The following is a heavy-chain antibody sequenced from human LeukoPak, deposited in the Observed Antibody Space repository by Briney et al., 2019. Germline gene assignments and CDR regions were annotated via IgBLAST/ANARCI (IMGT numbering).Heavy chain of an antibody. CDR2: MYLGGTT. D-gene: IGHD6-19*01. Sequence: SGTLSLTCIVSGGSISSLNLWSWLRQPPGKGLEWIGEMYLGGTTNFNPSLKSRVTILIDKSKNQLSLQLTSVTAADTAVYYCAGLEGRYSTDWFYFFDYWGQGALVTVSS. CDR1: GGSISSLNL. V-gene: IGHV4-4*02. CDR3: AGLEGRYSTDWFYFFDY. J-gene: IGHJ4*02.